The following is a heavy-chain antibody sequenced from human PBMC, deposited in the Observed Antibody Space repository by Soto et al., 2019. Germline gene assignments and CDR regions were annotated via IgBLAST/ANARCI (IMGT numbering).Heavy chain of an antibody. Sequence: PSETLSLTCTVSGGSISSGSYYWSWIRQPPGKGLEWIGYIYHSGRTNYNPSLKSRVSISMDTSKNQFSLNLGSVTAADTAVYYCASYTVRGCACLDTWGQGTLVTVSS. V-gene: IGHV4-61*01. CDR1: GGSISSGSYY. CDR2: IYHSGRT. J-gene: IGHJ5*02. CDR3: ASYTVRGCACLDT. D-gene: IGHD2-21*01.